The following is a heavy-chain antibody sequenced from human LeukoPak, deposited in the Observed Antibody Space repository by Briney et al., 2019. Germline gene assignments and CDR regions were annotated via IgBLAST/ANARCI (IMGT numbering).Heavy chain of an antibody. V-gene: IGHV3-33*01. CDR2: IWYDGSNK. CDR1: GFTFNSYG. D-gene: IGHD4-17*01. J-gene: IGHJ4*02. CDR3: ARDYDGEIAVDS. Sequence: PGRSLRLSCAASGFTFNSYGMHWVRQAPGKGLEGVAVIWYDGSNKYYADSVKGRFTISRDNSKNTLYLQMNSLRAEDTAVYYCARDYDGEIAVDSWGQGALVTVSS.